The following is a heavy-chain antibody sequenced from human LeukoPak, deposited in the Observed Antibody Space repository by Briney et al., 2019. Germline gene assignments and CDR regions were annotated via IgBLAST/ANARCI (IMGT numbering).Heavy chain of an antibody. CDR3: ARGRGTMVLYGMDV. Sequence: SETLSLTCAVYGGPFSGYYWSWIRQPPGKGLEWIGEINHSGSTNYNPSLKGRVTISVDTSKNQFSLKLSSVTATDTAVYYCARGRGTMVLYGMDVWGQGTTVTVSS. D-gene: IGHD3-10*01. J-gene: IGHJ6*02. V-gene: IGHV4-34*01. CDR2: INHSGST. CDR1: GGPFSGYY.